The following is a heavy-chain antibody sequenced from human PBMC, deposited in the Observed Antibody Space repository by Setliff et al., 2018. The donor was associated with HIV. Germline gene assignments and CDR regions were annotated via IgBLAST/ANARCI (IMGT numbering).Heavy chain of an antibody. J-gene: IGHJ4*02. CDR1: GGSISSSNW. D-gene: IGHD3-10*01. CDR2: VYHSGST. V-gene: IGHV4-4*02. CDR3: ARQPPLSALQVWFGDY. Sequence: SETLSLTCNVSGGSISSSNWWSWVRQSPGKGLEWIGSVYHSGSTYYAASLKSRVTISVDTSKNQFSLKLTSVTAADTAVYYCARQPPLSALQVWFGDYWGQGILVTVSS.